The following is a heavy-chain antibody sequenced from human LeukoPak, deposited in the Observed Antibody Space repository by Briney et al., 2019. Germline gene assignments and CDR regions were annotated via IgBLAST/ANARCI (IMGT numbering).Heavy chain of an antibody. J-gene: IGHJ4*02. Sequence: ASVKVSCKASEYTFTSYDINWVRQATGQGLEWMGWMNPNSGNTGYAQKFQGRVTMTRNASISTAYMELSSLTFEDTAVYYCARGRHPGPTWISEYWGQGTLVTVSS. D-gene: IGHD5-12*01. V-gene: IGHV1-8*01. CDR2: MNPNSGNT. CDR1: EYTFTSYD. CDR3: ARGRHPGPTWISEY.